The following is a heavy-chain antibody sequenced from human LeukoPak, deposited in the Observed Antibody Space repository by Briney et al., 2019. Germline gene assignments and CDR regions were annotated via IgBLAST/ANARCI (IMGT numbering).Heavy chain of an antibody. D-gene: IGHD3-22*01. CDR1: GFTFSSYG. CDR3: AKDTAYYYESSGYYHFDY. V-gene: IGHV3-33*06. J-gene: IGHJ4*02. CDR2: IWYDGSNK. Sequence: GGSLRLSCAASGFTFSSYGMHWVRQAPGKGLEWVAVIWYDGSNKYYADSVKGRFTISRDNSKDTLYLQMNSLRAEDTAVYYCAKDTAYYYESSGYYHFDYWGQGTLVTVSS.